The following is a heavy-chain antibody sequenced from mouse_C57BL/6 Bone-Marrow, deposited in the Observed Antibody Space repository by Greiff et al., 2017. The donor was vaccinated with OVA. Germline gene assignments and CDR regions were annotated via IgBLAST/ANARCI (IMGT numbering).Heavy chain of an antibody. CDR1: GFTFSDYY. CDR2: INYDGSST. J-gene: IGHJ1*03. Sequence: EVKVVESEGGLVQPGSSMKLSCTASGFTFSDYYMAWVRQVPEKGLEWVANINYDGSSTYYLDSLKSRFIISRDTAKNILYLQMSSLKSEDTATYYCARDSYYGSSDGYFDVWGTGTTVTVSS. V-gene: IGHV5-16*01. D-gene: IGHD1-1*01. CDR3: ARDSYYGSSDGYFDV.